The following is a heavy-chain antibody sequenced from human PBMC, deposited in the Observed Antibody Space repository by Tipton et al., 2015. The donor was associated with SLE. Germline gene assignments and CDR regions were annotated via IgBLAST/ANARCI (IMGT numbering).Heavy chain of an antibody. CDR1: GGSISNNFYY. D-gene: IGHD5-18*01. CDR3: ARLHGYSYGLNWFDP. J-gene: IGHJ5*02. V-gene: IGHV4-39*07. Sequence: TLSLTCSVFGGSISNNFYYWGWIRQPPGRGLEWIGSIYYTGTTTYYNSFLKSRVTMSVDTSKNQFSLRLTSVIAADTAVYYCARLHGYSYGLNWFDPWGQGTLISVSS. CDR2: IYYTGTTT.